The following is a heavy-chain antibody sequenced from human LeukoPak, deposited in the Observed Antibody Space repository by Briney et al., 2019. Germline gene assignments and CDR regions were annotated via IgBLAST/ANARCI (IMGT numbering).Heavy chain of an antibody. V-gene: IGHV4-38-2*02. D-gene: IGHD3-3*01. CDR3: ARVSTIFGVVIIRGAFDI. Sequence: SETLSLTCTVSGYSITSNYYWGWIRQPPGKGLEWIGSMYHGGSTYYNPSLKSRVTISVDTSKNQFSLKLSSVTAADTAVYYCARVSTIFGVVIIRGAFDIWGQGTMVTVSS. CDR1: GYSITSNYY. CDR2: MYHGGST. J-gene: IGHJ3*02.